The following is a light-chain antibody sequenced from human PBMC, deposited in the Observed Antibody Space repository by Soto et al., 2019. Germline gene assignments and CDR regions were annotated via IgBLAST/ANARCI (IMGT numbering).Light chain of an antibody. Sequence: DIQMTQSPSTLSASIGARVTISCRASQSISNWLAWYQQKPGKAPKLLISQASNLESGVPSRFSGSGSGTEFTLTISSLQPDDFATFYCQQYDTYSTFGQGTKVEIK. CDR2: QAS. CDR3: QQYDTYST. V-gene: IGKV1-5*03. J-gene: IGKJ1*01. CDR1: QSISNW.